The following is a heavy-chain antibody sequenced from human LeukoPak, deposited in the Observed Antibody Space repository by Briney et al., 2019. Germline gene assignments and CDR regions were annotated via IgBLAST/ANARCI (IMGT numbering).Heavy chain of an antibody. D-gene: IGHD2-2*01. CDR2: IWYDGSNK. J-gene: IGHJ4*02. CDR1: GFTFSSYG. CDR3: AKDRGYCSSTSCYPTELDC. V-gene: IGHV3-33*06. Sequence: GRSLRLSCAASGFTFSSYGMHWVRQAPGEGLEWVAVIWYDGSNKYYADSVKGRFTISRDNSKNTLYLQMNSLRAEDTAVYYCAKDRGYCSSTSCYPTELDCWGQGTLVTVSS.